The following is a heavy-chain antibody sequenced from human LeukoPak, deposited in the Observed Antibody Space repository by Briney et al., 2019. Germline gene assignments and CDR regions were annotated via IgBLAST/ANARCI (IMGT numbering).Heavy chain of an antibody. Sequence: PAGSLRLSCAASGFTFSSYEMNWVRQAPGKGLEWVSYLSSSGTTVTYADSVKGRFTISRDSAKNSLYLQMNSLRAEDTASYYCGRVAIVGGTFDYWGQGTLVTVSS. J-gene: IGHJ4*02. V-gene: IGHV3-48*03. CDR3: GRVAIVGGTFDY. CDR2: LSSSGTTV. D-gene: IGHD1-26*01. CDR1: GFTFSSYE.